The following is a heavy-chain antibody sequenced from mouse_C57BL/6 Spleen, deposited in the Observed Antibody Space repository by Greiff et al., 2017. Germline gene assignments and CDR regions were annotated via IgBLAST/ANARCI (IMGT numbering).Heavy chain of an antibody. J-gene: IGHJ2*01. Sequence: QVTLQESGPGILQPSQTLSLTCSFSGFSLSTFGMGVGWIRQPSGKGLEWLAHIWWDDDKYYNPALKSRLTISKDTSKTQVFLKIANVDTADTATYYCARSNWDVRYFDYWGQGTTLTVSS. V-gene: IGHV8-8*01. CDR3: ARSNWDVRYFDY. CDR2: IWWDDDK. D-gene: IGHD4-1*01. CDR1: GFSLSTFGMG.